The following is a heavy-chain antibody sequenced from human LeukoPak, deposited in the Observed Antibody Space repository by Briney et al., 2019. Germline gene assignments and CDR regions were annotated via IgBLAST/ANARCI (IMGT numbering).Heavy chain of an antibody. Sequence: SVKVSCKASGGTFSSYAISWVRQAPGQGLEWMGGIIPIFGTANYAQKFQGRVTITADESTSTAYMELSSLRSEDTAVYYCAAEEDYYDSSGRKGGNFDYWGQGTLVTVSS. D-gene: IGHD3-22*01. CDR2: IIPIFGTA. J-gene: IGHJ4*02. V-gene: IGHV1-69*01. CDR3: AAEEDYYDSSGRKGGNFDY. CDR1: GGTFSSYA.